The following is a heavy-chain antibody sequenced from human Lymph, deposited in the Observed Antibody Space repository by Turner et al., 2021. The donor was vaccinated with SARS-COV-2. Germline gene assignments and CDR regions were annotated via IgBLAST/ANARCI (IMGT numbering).Heavy chain of an antibody. Sequence: QVQLVQSGDEVQKPGASVKVSCKAPGYTFTSYDINWVRQATGQGLECSGCMNPTSGNTGNAPKFQVRVTRTRNTSIRTAYMELSSLRSEDTAVYYCSRGLYRGVGMDVWGQGTTVTVSS. CDR3: SRGLYRGVGMDV. CDR1: GYTFTSYD. J-gene: IGHJ6*02. V-gene: IGHV1-8*02. D-gene: IGHD1-26*01. CDR2: MNPTSGNT.